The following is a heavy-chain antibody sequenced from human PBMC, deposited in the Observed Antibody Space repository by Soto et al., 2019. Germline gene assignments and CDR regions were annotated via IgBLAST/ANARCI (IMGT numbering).Heavy chain of an antibody. D-gene: IGHD2-2*01. CDR1: VFTVSSYD. Sequence: GSLRLAGAASVFTVSSYDMHWVRQAPGKGLEWVAVISHDGSNKHYADSVKGRFTISRDNSKNTLYLQMNSLRAEDTAVYYCVTLPGTLDAFDIWGQGTMVTVSS. CDR2: ISHDGSNK. CDR3: VTLPGTLDAFDI. J-gene: IGHJ3*02. V-gene: IGHV3-30-3*01.